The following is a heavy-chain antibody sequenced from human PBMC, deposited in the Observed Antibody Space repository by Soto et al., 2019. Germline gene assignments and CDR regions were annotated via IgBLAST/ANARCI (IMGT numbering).Heavy chain of an antibody. CDR1: GGSISSYY. Sequence: QVQLQESGPGLVKPSETLSLTCTVSGGSISSYYWSWIRQPPGKGLEWIGYIYYSGITNYNPSLTXRXSISVDTSKHQFSLKLSSVTAADTAVYYCARYKSNYYYGMDVWGQGTTVTVSS. D-gene: IGHD1-20*01. CDR2: IYYSGIT. V-gene: IGHV4-59*01. J-gene: IGHJ6*02. CDR3: ARYKSNYYYGMDV.